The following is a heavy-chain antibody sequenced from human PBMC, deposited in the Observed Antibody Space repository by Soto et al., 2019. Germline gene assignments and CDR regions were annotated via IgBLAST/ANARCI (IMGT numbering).Heavy chain of an antibody. CDR3: AKSLVARPYDY. V-gene: IGHV3-23*01. D-gene: IGHD6-6*01. CDR2: ISGSGGNT. Sequence: EVQLLESGGGLVQPGGSLSLSCAASGFTFSSYALSWVRQAPGKGLEWVSAISGSGGNTYYADSVKGRFTISRDNSKNTLYLQMNSLRAEDTAVYYCAKSLVARPYDYWGQGTLVTVAS. CDR1: GFTFSSYA. J-gene: IGHJ4*02.